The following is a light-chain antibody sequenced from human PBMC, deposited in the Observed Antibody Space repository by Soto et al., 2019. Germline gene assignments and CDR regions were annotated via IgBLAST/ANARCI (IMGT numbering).Light chain of an antibody. J-gene: IGLJ2*01. CDR3: CSYAGSSTFVV. CDR2: EGS. CDR1: SSDVGSYNL. V-gene: IGLV2-23*03. Sequence: QSALTQPASVSGSPGQSITISCTGTSSDVGSYNLVSWYQQHPGKAPKLMIYEGSKRPSGVSNRFSGSKSGNTASLTISWLQAEDEADDYCCSYAGSSTFVVFGGGTKLTVL.